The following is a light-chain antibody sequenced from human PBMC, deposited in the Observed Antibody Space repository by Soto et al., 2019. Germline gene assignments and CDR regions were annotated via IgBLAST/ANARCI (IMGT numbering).Light chain of an antibody. CDR2: YVS. V-gene: IGKV2-30*02. J-gene: IGKJ2*01. CDR1: QTLIHGDGNTY. CDR3: LQGTHWPYT. Sequence: DVVMTESPLSLSVTLGQPASISCKSSQTLIHGDGNTYLHWFQQRPGQSPRRLIYYVSNRDSGVPDRFSGSGSGTDFTLEISRVEAEDVGLYFCLQGTHWPYTFGQGTRLEI.